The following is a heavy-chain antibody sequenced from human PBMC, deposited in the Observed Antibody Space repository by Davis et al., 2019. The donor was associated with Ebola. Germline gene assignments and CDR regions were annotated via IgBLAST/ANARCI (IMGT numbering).Heavy chain of an antibody. D-gene: IGHD2-15*01. CDR3: ARDIPSSYNWFDP. CDR2: IDPSDSYT. V-gene: IGHV5-10-1*01. J-gene: IGHJ5*02. CDR1: GYSFTSYW. Sequence: SCKGSGYSFTSYWISWVRQMPGKGLEWLGRIDPSDSYTNYSPSFQGHITISVDRSVSSVFLQWSSLRASDTAIYYCARDIPSSYNWFDPWGQGTQVTVSS.